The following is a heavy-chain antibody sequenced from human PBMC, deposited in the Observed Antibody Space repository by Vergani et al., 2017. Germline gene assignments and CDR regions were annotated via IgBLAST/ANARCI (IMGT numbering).Heavy chain of an antibody. Sequence: EVQLVESGGGLVQPGRSLRLSCAASGFTFDDYAMHWVRQAPGKGLEWVSGISWNSGSIGYADSVKGRFTISRDNAKNSLYLQMNSLRAEDTALYYCAKDMLGYSGSYLFAFDIWGQGTMVTVSS. CDR3: AKDMLGYSGSYLFAFDI. D-gene: IGHD1-26*01. J-gene: IGHJ3*02. CDR1: GFTFDDYA. CDR2: ISWNSGSI. V-gene: IGHV3-9*01.